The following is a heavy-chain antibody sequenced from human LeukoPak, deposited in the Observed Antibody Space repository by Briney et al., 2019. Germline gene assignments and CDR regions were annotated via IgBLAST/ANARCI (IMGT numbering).Heavy chain of an antibody. CDR1: GGSVSSGSYY. D-gene: IGHD3-9*01. CDR2: IYYSGST. V-gene: IGHV4-61*01. Sequence: SETPSLTCTVSGGSVSSGSYYWSWIRQPPGKGLEWIGYIYYSGSTNYNPSLKSRVTISVDTSKNQFSLKLSSVTAADTAVYYCARRDVAIFDYWGQGTLVTVSS. J-gene: IGHJ4*02. CDR3: ARRDVAIFDY.